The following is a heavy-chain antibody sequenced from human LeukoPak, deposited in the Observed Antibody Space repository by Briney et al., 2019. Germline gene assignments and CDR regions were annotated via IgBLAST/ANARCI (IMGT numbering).Heavy chain of an antibody. V-gene: IGHV3-74*01. CDR3: ARRIQGMAPYYFDY. J-gene: IGHJ4*02. Sequence: PGGSLRLSCAASGFTLSSYWMHWVRQAPGKGLVWVSGINSDGGSTRYADSVKGRFTISRDNAKNTLYLQMNSLRAEDTAVYYCARRIQGMAPYYFDYWGQGTLVTVSS. CDR1: GFTLSSYW. CDR2: INSDGGST. D-gene: IGHD5-24*01.